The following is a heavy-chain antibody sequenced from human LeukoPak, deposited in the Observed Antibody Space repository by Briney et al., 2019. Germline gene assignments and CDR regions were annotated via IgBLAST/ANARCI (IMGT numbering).Heavy chain of an antibody. J-gene: IGHJ3*02. CDR3: ARSGRGYSQERHAFDI. CDR1: GGTFSSYA. Sequence: ASVKVCCKASGGTFSSYAISWVRQAPGQGLEWMGGIIPIFGTANYAQKFQGRVTITADESTSTAYMELSSLRSEDTAVYYCARSGRGYSQERHAFDIWGQGTMVTVSS. V-gene: IGHV1-69*13. CDR2: IIPIFGTA. D-gene: IGHD5-18*01.